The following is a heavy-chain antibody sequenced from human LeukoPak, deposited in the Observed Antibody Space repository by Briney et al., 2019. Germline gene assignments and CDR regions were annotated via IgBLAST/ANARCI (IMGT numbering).Heavy chain of an antibody. CDR2: IYPGDSDT. CDR3: ARGVTIFGVVNRAFDI. CDR1: GYRFTNYW. V-gene: IGHV5-51*01. J-gene: IGHJ3*02. Sequence: GESLKISCKGSGYRFTNYWIGWVRQMPGKGLEWMGIIYPGDSDTRYSPSFQGQVTISADKSISTAYLQWSSLKASDTAMYYCARGVTIFGVVNRAFDIWGQGTMVTVSS. D-gene: IGHD3-3*01.